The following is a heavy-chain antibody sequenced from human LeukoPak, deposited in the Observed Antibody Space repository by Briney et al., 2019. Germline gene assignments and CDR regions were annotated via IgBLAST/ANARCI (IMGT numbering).Heavy chain of an antibody. V-gene: IGHV3-11*01. CDR1: GFTFSDYY. Sequence: KTGGSLRLSCAASGFTFSDYYMSWIRQAPGKGLKWVSYISSSGSTIYYADSVKGRFTISRDNVKNSLYLQMNSLRAEDTAVYYCAREGDSSGWSNAFDIWGQGTMVTVSS. CDR2: ISSSGSTI. CDR3: AREGDSSGWSNAFDI. J-gene: IGHJ3*02. D-gene: IGHD6-19*01.